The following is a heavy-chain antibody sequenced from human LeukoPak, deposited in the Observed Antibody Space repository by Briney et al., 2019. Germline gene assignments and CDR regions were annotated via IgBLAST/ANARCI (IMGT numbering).Heavy chain of an antibody. CDR1: GGSISSYY. V-gene: IGHV4-59*01. D-gene: IGHD5-18*01. J-gene: IGHJ6*03. Sequence: SETLSLTCTVSGGSISSYYWSWIRQPPGKGLEWIGYVHYSGSTNYNPSLKSRVTISVDTSKNQFSLKLSSVTAADTAVYYCARTTEGGYTYDYFYYYYMDVWGKGTTVTISS. CDR2: VHYSGST. CDR3: ARTTEGGYTYDYFYYYYMDV.